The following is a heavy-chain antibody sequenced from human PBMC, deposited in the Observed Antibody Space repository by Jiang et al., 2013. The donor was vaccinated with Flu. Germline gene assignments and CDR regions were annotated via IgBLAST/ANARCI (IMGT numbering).Heavy chain of an antibody. CDR3: ARAKNSDSSSLWS. V-gene: IGHV1-8*01. D-gene: IGHD6-6*01. Sequence: KPGASVKVSCKTSGYTFTSYGIHWVRQATGQGLEWLGWINPNGGNTDYAPKFQDRVTMTTDTSIRTAFMELSTLTAEDTAVYYCARAKNSDSSSLWSWGQGTLVTVSS. J-gene: IGHJ4*02. CDR2: INPNGGNT. CDR1: GYTFTSYG.